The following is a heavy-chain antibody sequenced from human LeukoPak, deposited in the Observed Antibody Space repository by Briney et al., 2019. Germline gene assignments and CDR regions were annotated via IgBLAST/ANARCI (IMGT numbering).Heavy chain of an antibody. CDR2: IRYDGSNK. CDR3: AKANYGSGSYAFDY. CDR1: GFTLRSWG. Sequence: PGGPVRLLRGPWGFTLRSWGIQWLRQAPGRGREGVAFIRYDGSNKYYADSVKGRFTISRDNSKNTLYLQMNRLRAEDTAVYYCAKANYGSGSYAFDYWGQGTLGTVSS. J-gene: IGHJ4*02. V-gene: IGHV3-30*02. D-gene: IGHD3-10*01.